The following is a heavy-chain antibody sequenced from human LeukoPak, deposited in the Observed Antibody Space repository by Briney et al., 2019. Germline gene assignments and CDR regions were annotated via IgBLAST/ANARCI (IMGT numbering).Heavy chain of an antibody. V-gene: IGHV1-46*01. CDR1: GYTFTSYY. J-gene: IGHJ6*02. CDR2: INPSGGST. CDR3: ARDGGLTIFGVVLHYYYYGMDV. Sequence: GASVKVSCKASGYTFTSYYMHWVRQAPGQGLEWIGIINPSGGSTSYAQKFQGRVTMTRDTSTSTVHMELSSLRSEDTAVYYCARDGGLTIFGVVLHYYYYGMDVWGQGTTVTVSS. D-gene: IGHD3-3*01.